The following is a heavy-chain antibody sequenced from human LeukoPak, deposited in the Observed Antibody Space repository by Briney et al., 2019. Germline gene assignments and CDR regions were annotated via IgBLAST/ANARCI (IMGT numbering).Heavy chain of an antibody. J-gene: IGHJ4*02. CDR2: ITGGAENT. CDR1: GFTFSTYT. Sequence: GGSLRLSCAASGFTFSTYTMNWVRQAPGKGLKWLSTITGGAENTYYADSAKGRFTISRDNSKNTVYLQMNSLRAEDTAVYYCAKVLSGSQDYWGQGTLVTVFS. D-gene: IGHD1-26*01. CDR3: AKVLSGSQDY. V-gene: IGHV3-23*01.